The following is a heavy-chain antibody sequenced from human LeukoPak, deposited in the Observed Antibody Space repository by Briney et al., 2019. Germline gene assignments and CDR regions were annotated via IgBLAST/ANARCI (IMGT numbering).Heavy chain of an antibody. CDR1: GYSFTTYY. J-gene: IGHJ6*03. Sequence: GASVNISCKASGYSFTTYYLHWVRQAPGQGLEWMGINNPGGGSVVYGQRFQGRVSMTRDMSTSTVYMELSSLRSEDTAVYYCASDGIKGDYYYMDVWGKGTTVTVSS. CDR3: ASDGIKGDYYYMDV. V-gene: IGHV1-46*01. CDR2: NNPGGGSV. D-gene: IGHD3-10*01.